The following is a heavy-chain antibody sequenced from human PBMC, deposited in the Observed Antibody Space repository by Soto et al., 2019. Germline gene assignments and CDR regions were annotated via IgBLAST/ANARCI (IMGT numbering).Heavy chain of an antibody. CDR2: ISWNSGSI. CDR1: GFTFDDYA. J-gene: IGHJ3*02. CDR3: AKDITDGYCSSTSCSPGAFDI. Sequence: GGSLRLSCAASGFTFDDYAMHWVRQAPGKGLEWVSGISWNSGSIGYADSVKGRFTISRDNAKNSLYLQMNSLRAEDTALYYCAKDITDGYCSSTSCSPGAFDIWGQGTMVTVSS. D-gene: IGHD2-2*01. V-gene: IGHV3-9*01.